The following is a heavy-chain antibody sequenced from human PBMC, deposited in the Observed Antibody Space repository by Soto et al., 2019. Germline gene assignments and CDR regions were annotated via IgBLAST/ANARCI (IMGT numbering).Heavy chain of an antibody. CDR2: ISDSGSKT. J-gene: IGHJ4*02. CDR3: VKKKGARDADLQYFSDS. V-gene: IGHV3-23*01. D-gene: IGHD3-16*01. CDR1: GFAFPTYA. Sequence: EVQLLESGGGLAQPGESLGLSCAASGFAFPTYAMTWVRQIPGKGLEWVASISDSGSKTYYADSVEGRVTIYRDNSMTTVSLHMYNRRDDDSAVYYCVKKKGARDADLQYFSDSWGQGTLVTVSS.